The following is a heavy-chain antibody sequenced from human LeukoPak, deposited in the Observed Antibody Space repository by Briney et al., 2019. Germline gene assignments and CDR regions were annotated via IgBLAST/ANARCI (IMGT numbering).Heavy chain of an antibody. CDR2: ISGSGDYT. CDR1: GFTFSSYA. V-gene: IGHV3-23*01. J-gene: IGHJ4*02. Sequence: GGSLRLSCAASGFTFSSYAMSWVRQAPGKGLEWVSTISGSGDYTYYADSVKGRFTISRDNSKNTLYLQMNRLSAEDTAVYYCARRIPATGSGLDYWGQGTLVTVSP. D-gene: IGHD2-2*01. CDR3: ARRIPATGSGLDY.